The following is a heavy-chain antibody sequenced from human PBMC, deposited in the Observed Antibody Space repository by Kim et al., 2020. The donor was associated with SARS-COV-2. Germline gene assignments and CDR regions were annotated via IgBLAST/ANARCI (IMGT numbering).Heavy chain of an antibody. CDR1: GFTFSNYG. V-gene: IGHV3-33*06. J-gene: IGHJ4*02. Sequence: GGSLRLSCAASGFTFSNYGMHWVRQAPGKGLEWVATICGNGGNTWYADSVKGRFTISRDNSKNTLYLQMNSLRAEDTAVYYCAKMLAASAIDYWGQGALVT. D-gene: IGHD6-13*01. CDR2: ICGNGGNT. CDR3: AKMLAASAIDY.